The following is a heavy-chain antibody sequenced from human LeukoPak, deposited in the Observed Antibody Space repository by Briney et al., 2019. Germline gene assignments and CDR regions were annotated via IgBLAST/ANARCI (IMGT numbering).Heavy chain of an antibody. CDR1: GFSFSTYD. CDR3: ARGGRNDLRSWFDP. D-gene: IGHD1-1*01. Sequence: GGSLRLSCAASGFSFSTYDMIWIRQAPGKGLEWVSHISSSRSDYRRYAESVRGRFTISRDNAKNSVYLELNGLTKKDTAVCYCARGGRNDLRSWFDPWGQGTVVTVSS. CDR2: ISSSRSDYR. J-gene: IGHJ5*02. V-gene: IGHV3-11*06.